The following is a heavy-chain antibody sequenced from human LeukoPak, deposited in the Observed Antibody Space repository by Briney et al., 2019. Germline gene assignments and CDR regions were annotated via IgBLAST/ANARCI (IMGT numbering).Heavy chain of an antibody. CDR2: ISSNGGST. V-gene: IGHV3-64D*06. D-gene: IGHD3-22*01. Sequence: TGGSLRLSCSASGFTFSSYAMHWVRQAPGKGLEYVSAISSNGGSTYYADSVKGRFTISRDNSKNTLYLQMSSLRAEDTAVCYCVKATRGYYDSSGYSPIYWGQGTLVTVSS. CDR3: VKATRGYYDSSGYSPIY. J-gene: IGHJ4*02. CDR1: GFTFSSYA.